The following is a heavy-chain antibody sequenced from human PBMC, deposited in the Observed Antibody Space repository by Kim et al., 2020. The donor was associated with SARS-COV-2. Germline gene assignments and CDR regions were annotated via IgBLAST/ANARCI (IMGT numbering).Heavy chain of an antibody. J-gene: IGHJ4*02. CDR2: VNRDPSSV. Sequence: GGSLRLSCAASGFTYNNYAMNCVRLAPGKGLEWLSHVNRDPSSVWHADSVKGRFTISRDNGKNSLYVQMNSLRDDDTAIYYCVRDHNWGFDYWGRGIVFTVPS. CDR1: GFTYNNYA. V-gene: IGHV3-48*02. CDR3: VRDHNWGFDY. D-gene: IGHD7-27*01.